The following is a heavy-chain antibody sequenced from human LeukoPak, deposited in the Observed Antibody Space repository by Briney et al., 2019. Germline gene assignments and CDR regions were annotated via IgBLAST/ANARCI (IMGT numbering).Heavy chain of an antibody. V-gene: IGHV3-7*01. CDR3: ARISGSGGSYYYYYMDV. CDR2: IAPDGSTQ. Sequence: GGSLRLSCAASGFTFSLYSMTWVRQAPGKGLEWVANIAPDGSTQNYVDSLEGRFTISRDNPKNSLFLQMNSLRAEDTAVYFCARISGSGGSYYYYYMDVWGKGTMVTVSS. J-gene: IGHJ6*03. CDR1: GFTFSLYS. D-gene: IGHD3-10*01.